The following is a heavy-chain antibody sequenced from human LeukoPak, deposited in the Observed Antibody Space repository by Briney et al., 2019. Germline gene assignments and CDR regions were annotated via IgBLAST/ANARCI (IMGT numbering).Heavy chain of an antibody. CDR3: ATALLRASTYMDV. D-gene: IGHD1-1*01. Sequence: GGSLRLSCAASGFTFRTYAMNWVRQAPGKGLEWVSGIGVSGSTYYADSVKGRFTISRDNSKNTLYLQINSLRVEDTAVYYCATALLRASTYMDVWGKGTTVTASS. CDR2: IGVSGST. J-gene: IGHJ6*03. CDR1: GFTFRTYA. V-gene: IGHV3-23*01.